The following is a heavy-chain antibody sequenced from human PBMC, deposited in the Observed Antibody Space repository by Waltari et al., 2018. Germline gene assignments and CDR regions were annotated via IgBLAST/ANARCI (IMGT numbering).Heavy chain of an antibody. Sequence: QLQLQESGPGLVKPSETLSLTRTLSGGSISSSSYYWGWTPQPPGKGLEWIGSIYYSGSTYYNPSLKSRVTISVDTSKNQFSLKLSSVTAADTAVYYCASLHDYGSPKPFSYWGQGTLVTVSS. CDR3: ASLHDYGSPKPFSY. V-gene: IGHV4-39*07. D-gene: IGHD4-17*01. J-gene: IGHJ4*02. CDR2: IYYSGST. CDR1: GGSISSSSYY.